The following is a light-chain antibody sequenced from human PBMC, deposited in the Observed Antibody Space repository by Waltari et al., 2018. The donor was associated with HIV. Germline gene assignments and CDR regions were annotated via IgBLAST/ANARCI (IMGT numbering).Light chain of an antibody. CDR1: TGAVTNGYF. J-gene: IGLJ1*01. V-gene: IGLV7-43*01. Sequence: QTLVTQDPSLTVSPGGTVNFTCGSTTGAVTNGYFPNWFQQKPGQAPRALIYSTSNKHSWTPARFSGSLLGGKAALTLSGVQPEDEAEYYCLLYYGGANYVFGTETKVTVL. CDR2: STS. CDR3: LLYYGGANYV.